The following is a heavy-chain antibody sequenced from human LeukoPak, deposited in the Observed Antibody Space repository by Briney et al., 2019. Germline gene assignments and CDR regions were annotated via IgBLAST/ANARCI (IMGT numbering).Heavy chain of an antibody. Sequence: KPSETLSLTCTVSGGSISSYYWSWIRQPPGKGLEWIGYIYYSGSTNYNPSLKSRVTISVDTSKNQFSLKLSSVTAADTAVYFCARSAAGLSYGMDVWGQGTTVTVSS. CDR1: GGSISSYY. V-gene: IGHV4-59*08. CDR3: ARSAAGLSYGMDV. D-gene: IGHD6-13*01. J-gene: IGHJ6*02. CDR2: IYYSGST.